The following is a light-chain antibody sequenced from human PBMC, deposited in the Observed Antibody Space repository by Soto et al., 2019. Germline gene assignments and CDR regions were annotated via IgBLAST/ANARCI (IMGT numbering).Light chain of an antibody. CDR3: QQANSFPIT. J-gene: IGKJ5*01. CDR2: EAT. CDR1: QGLKF. Sequence: IPLTQSPSSVSASLGDTFTITCRASQGLKFLAWYQQKPGKAPRLLIYEATNLQSGVPPRFSGSGSGTDFTLTISSLQPEDFATYFCQQANSFPITFGQGTRLENK. V-gene: IGKV1-12*01.